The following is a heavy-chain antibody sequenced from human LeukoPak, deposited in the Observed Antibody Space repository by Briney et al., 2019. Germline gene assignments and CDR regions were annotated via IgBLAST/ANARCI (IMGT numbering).Heavy chain of an antibody. CDR1: GYNFINYW. J-gene: IGHJ4*02. Sequence: GESLKISCQGSGYNFINYWTVWVRQMPGKGPEWMGVIYPSDSDTRYSPSFQGQVTVSADKSISTAYLQWSSLKASDTAMYYCARVNTSRWYLDYWGQGTLVTVSS. D-gene: IGHD3-16*01. CDR3: ARVNTSRWYLDY. CDR2: IYPSDSDT. V-gene: IGHV5-51*01.